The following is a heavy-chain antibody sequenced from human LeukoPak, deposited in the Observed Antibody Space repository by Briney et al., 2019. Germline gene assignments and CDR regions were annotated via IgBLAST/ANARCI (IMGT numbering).Heavy chain of an antibody. Sequence: ASVKVSCKASGYTFTGYYIHWVRQAPGQGLEWMGWINPNSGGTDYAQKFQGRVTMTTDTSISTAYMEPGRLRSDDTAVYYCATTLVGAHYDYWGQGTLVTVSS. V-gene: IGHV1-2*02. CDR3: ATTLVGAHYDY. J-gene: IGHJ1*01. CDR2: INPNSGGT. CDR1: GYTFTGYY. D-gene: IGHD1-26*01.